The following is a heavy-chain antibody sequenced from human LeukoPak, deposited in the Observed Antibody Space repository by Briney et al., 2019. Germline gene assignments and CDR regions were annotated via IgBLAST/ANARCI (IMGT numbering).Heavy chain of an antibody. J-gene: IGHJ4*02. D-gene: IGHD3-9*01. V-gene: IGHV4-59*01. CDR1: GGSISSYY. Sequence: KTSETLSLTCTVSGGSISSYYWSWIRQPPGKGLEWIGYIYYSGSTNYNPSLKSRVTISVDTSKNQFSLKQSSVTAADTAVYYCARGITTGYYDYWGQGTLVTVSS. CDR3: ARGITTGYYDY. CDR2: IYYSGST.